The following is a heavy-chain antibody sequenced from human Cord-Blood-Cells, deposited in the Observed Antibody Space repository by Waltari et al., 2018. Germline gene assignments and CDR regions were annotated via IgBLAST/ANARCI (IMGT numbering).Heavy chain of an antibody. CDR3: ARGEKGPGGYYYYGMDV. V-gene: IGHV6-1*01. CDR2: TYYRSKWYN. J-gene: IGHJ6*02. Sequence: QVQLQQSGPGLVKPSQTLSLTCAIYGDSVSSNSAAWNWIRQSPSRGLEWLGRTYYRSKWYNDYAVSVISRITISPDTSKNQFSLQLNSGTPEDTAVYYCARGEKGPGGYYYYGMDVWGQGTTVTVSS. CDR1: GDSVSSNSAA. D-gene: IGHD2-15*01.